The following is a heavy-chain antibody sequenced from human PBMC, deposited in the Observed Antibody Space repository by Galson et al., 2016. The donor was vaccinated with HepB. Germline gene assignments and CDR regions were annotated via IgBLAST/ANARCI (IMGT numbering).Heavy chain of an antibody. CDR2: IDDRSRTT. D-gene: IGHD3-16*01. Sequence: SLRLSCAASGFTFSIYEMNWVRLAPGKGPEWISYIDDRSRTTLYADSVRSRVTISRDNAKNSLFLQMNNLRVEDTAVYYCATLELRPPTDYWGQGTLVTVSS. CDR1: GFTFSIYE. CDR3: ATLELRPPTDY. J-gene: IGHJ4*02. V-gene: IGHV3-48*03.